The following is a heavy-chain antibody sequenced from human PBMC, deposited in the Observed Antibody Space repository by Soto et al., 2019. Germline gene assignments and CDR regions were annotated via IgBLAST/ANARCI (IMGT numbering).Heavy chain of an antibody. CDR1: GFTVSSNY. J-gene: IGHJ4*02. V-gene: IGHV3-66*01. D-gene: IGHD1-7*01. Sequence: GGSLRLSCAASGFTVSSNYMSWVRQAPGKGLEWVSVIYSGGSTYYADSVKGRFTISRDNSKNTLYLQMNSLRAEDTAVYYCARYNWNYGDDYWGQGTLVTVSS. CDR3: ARYNWNYGDDY. CDR2: IYSGGST.